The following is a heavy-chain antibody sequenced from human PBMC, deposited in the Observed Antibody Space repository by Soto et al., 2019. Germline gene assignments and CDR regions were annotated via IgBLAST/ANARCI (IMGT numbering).Heavy chain of an antibody. CDR3: AKDRYYYGSGSYRTTFVY. CDR1: GFTFSSYA. V-gene: IGHV3-23*01. CDR2: ISGSGGST. J-gene: IGHJ4*02. Sequence: GGSLRLSCAASGFTFSSYAMSWVRQAPGKGLEWVSAISGSGGSTYYADSVKGRFTISRDNSKNTLYLQMNSLRAEDTAVYYCAKDRYYYGSGSYRTTFVYWGQGTLVTVSS. D-gene: IGHD3-10*01.